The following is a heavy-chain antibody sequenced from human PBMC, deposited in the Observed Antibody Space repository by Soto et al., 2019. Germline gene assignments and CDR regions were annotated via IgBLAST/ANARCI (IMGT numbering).Heavy chain of an antibody. V-gene: IGHV3-33*01. CDR3: ARDTSSPPKYNWNYFGGIDY. D-gene: IGHD1-7*01. CDR2: IWYDGSNK. CDR1: GFTFSSYG. J-gene: IGHJ4*02. Sequence: GGSLRLSCAASGFTFSSYGMHWVRQAPGKGLEWVAVIWYDGSNKYYADSVKGRFTISRDNSKNTLYLQMNSLRAEDTAVYYCARDTSSPPKYNWNYFGGIDYWGQGTLVTVSS.